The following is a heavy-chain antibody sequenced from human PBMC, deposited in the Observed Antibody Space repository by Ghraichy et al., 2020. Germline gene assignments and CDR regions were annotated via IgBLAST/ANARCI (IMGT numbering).Heavy chain of an antibody. CDR3: TTDGGSYYYDSSGFNYFDY. CDR1: GFTFSNAW. V-gene: IGHV3-15*07. CDR2: IKSKTDGGTT. Sequence: LSLTCAASGFTFSNAWMNWVRQAPGKGLEWVGRIKSKTDGGTTDYAAPVKGRFTISRDDSKNTLYLQMNSLKTEDTAVYYCTTDGGSYYYDSSGFNYFDYWGQGTLVTVSS. J-gene: IGHJ4*02. D-gene: IGHD3-22*01.